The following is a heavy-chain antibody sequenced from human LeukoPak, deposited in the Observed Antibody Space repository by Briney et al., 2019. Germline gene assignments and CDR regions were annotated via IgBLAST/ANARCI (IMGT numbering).Heavy chain of an antibody. CDR2: ISRDSSHI. V-gene: IGHV3-21*06. D-gene: IGHD3-10*01. J-gene: IGHJ3*02. Sequence: PGGSLRLSCAASGLTFSSYRFDWVRQAPGKGLEWVSTISRDSSHIFYADSVKGRFTLSRDNAKNSLHLQMNSLRVEDTAIYYCVREAGFAFDIWGQGTMVTVSS. CDR3: VREAGFAFDI. CDR1: GLTFSSYR.